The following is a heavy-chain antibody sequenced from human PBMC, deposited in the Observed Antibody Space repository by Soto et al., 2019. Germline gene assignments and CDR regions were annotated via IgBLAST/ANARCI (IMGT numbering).Heavy chain of an antibody. CDR1: GGSISRSGYY. V-gene: IGHV4-39*01. CDR3: ATSNGFDP. J-gene: IGHJ5*02. Sequence: PSDTLSLTCTVFGGSISRSGYYWGWIRQPPGKGLEWIGTIYYSGSTYYNPSLKSRVTISVDTSKNQFSLKLSSVTAADTAVYYCATSNGFDPWGQGTLVTVSS. CDR2: IYYSGST.